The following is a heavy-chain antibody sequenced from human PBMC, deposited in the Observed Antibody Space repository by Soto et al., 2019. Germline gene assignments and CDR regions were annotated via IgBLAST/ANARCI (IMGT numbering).Heavy chain of an antibody. J-gene: IGHJ4*02. CDR3: AKDLVTIGYSSGWYYGY. Sequence: EVQLLESGGGLVQPGGSLRLSCAASGFTFSSYAMSWVRQAPGKGLEWVSAINGSGGSTYYADSVKGRFTISRDNSKNTLYLQMNSLRAEDTAVYYCAKDLVTIGYSSGWYYGYWGQGTLVTVSS. D-gene: IGHD6-19*01. CDR2: INGSGGST. V-gene: IGHV3-23*01. CDR1: GFTFSSYA.